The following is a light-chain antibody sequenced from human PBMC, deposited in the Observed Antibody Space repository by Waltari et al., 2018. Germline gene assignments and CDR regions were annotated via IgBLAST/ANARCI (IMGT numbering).Light chain of an antibody. Sequence: QLVVTQSPSASASLGASVKLTCTLSSGHSSNIIAWLKQQPEKGTRYLLKVNSDGSHSRGDRIPVCFSGASSGAERYLTISSLQAEDEADYYCQTGGHGTWVFGGGTKLTVL. CDR2: VNSDGSH. J-gene: IGLJ3*02. V-gene: IGLV4-69*01. CDR3: QTGGHGTWV. CDR1: SGHSSNI.